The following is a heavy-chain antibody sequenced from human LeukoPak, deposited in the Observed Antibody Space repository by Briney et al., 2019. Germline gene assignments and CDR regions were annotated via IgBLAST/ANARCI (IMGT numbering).Heavy chain of an antibody. V-gene: IGHV3-66*03. CDR2: IYSRGDT. Sequence: GGSLRLSCAASEFIVSINYMTWVRQAPGKGLEWVSLIYSRGDTKYADSVKGRFTISRDNSKNTLYLQMSSLRAEDTAVYYCAKTLTMVRGVLDYWGQGTLVTVSS. CDR3: AKTLTMVRGVLDY. J-gene: IGHJ4*02. CDR1: EFIVSINY. D-gene: IGHD3-10*01.